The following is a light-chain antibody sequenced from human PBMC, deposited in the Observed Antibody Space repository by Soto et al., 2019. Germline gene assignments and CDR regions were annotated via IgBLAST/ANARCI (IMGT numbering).Light chain of an antibody. CDR1: QSVSSSY. CDR2: GAS. CDR3: QQYGSFT. J-gene: IGKJ3*01. Sequence: VMTQSPDTLSVSPWERATLSCRASQSVSSSYLAWYQQKPGQAPRLLIYGASSRATGIPDRFSGSGSGTDFTLTISRLEPEDFAVYYCQQYGSFTFGPGTKVDIK. V-gene: IGKV3-20*01.